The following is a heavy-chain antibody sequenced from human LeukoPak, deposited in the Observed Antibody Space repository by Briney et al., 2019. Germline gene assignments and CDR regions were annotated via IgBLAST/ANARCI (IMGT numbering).Heavy chain of an antibody. CDR3: ARAGRGYGYSLDY. CDR2: IYYSGST. CDR1: GGSISSGGYY. V-gene: IGHV4-31*03. D-gene: IGHD5-18*01. Sequence: PSETLSLTCTVSGGSISSGGYYWSWIRQHPGKGLEWIGYIYYSGSTYYNPSLKSRVTISVDTSKNQFSLKLSSVTAADTAVYYCARAGRGYGYSLDYWGQGTLVTVSS. J-gene: IGHJ4*02.